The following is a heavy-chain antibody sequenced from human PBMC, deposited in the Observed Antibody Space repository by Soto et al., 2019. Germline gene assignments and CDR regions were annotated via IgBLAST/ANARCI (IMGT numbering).Heavy chain of an antibody. J-gene: IGHJ6*02. CDR2: ISYDGSNK. D-gene: IGHD6-13*01. V-gene: IGHV3-30-3*01. CDR1: GFTFSSYA. CDR3: ASHQYSRSWYPYYYYYYGMDV. Sequence: PGGSLRLSCAASGFTFSSYAMHWVRQAPGKGLEWVAVISYDGSNKYYADSVKGRFTISRDNSKNTLYLQMNSLRAEDTAVYYCASHQYSRSWYPYYYYYYGMDVWGQGTTVTVYS.